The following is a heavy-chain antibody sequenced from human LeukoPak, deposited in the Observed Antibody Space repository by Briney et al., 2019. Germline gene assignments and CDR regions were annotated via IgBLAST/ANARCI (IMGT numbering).Heavy chain of an antibody. V-gene: IGHV1-46*03. CDR3: ARVYYCTSTSCYGPQYYFDF. J-gene: IGHJ4*02. D-gene: IGHD2-2*01. CDR1: GYTFASYY. Sequence: ASVKVSCKASGYTFASYYIHWVRHAPGQGLEWLGIINSGGGSTNYAQSFQGRVTMTRDTSTNTAYMELSSLRSEDTAVYYYARVYYCTSTSCYGPQYYFDFWGQGTLVTVSS. CDR2: INSGGGST.